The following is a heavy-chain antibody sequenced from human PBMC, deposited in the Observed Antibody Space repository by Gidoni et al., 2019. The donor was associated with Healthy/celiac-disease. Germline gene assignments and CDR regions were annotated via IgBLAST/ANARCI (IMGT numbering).Heavy chain of an antibody. CDR3: ARDVLYHDSAMAGMDV. Sequence: QVQLVQSGAEVKKPGSSVKVSCKASGGTFSSYAISWVRQAPGQGLEWMGRIIPILGIANYAQKFQGRVTITADKSTSTAYMELSSLRSEDTAVYYCARDVLYHDSAMAGMDVWGQGTTVTVSS. D-gene: IGHD3-22*01. J-gene: IGHJ6*02. V-gene: IGHV1-69*09. CDR1: GGTFSSYA. CDR2: IIPILGIA.